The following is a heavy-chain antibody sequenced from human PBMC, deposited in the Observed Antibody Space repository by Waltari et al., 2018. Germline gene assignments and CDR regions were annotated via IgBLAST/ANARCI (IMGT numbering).Heavy chain of an antibody. J-gene: IGHJ3*01. CDR2: MSYNGAT. CDR1: GGSITSNCHY. CDR3: ATYIGASIGTAAFDV. D-gene: IGHD5-12*01. V-gene: IGHV4-39*02. Sequence: QLQLQESGPGLGKPSETLSLTCIVSGGSITSNCHYWAWIRQPPGQGLEWIGTMSYNGATYSSPSLKSRVTVSRDTSKNHLSLKLDSVTAADTAVYYCATYIGASIGTAAFDVWGQGTMVTVSS.